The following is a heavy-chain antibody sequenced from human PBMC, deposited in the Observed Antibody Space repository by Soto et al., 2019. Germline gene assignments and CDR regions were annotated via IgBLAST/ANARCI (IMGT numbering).Heavy chain of an antibody. CDR1: GFTFSIYG. CDR3: ATTGPY. CDR2: IWFDGSNK. Sequence: QVQLVDSGGGVVQPGRSLRLSCAASGFTFSIYGMHWVRQAPGKGLEWVAVIWFDGSNKFYADSVKGRFTISRDNSKNTVSLQMNSLRDEDSASYYCATTGPYWGQGTLVTVSS. V-gene: IGHV3-33*01. J-gene: IGHJ4*02.